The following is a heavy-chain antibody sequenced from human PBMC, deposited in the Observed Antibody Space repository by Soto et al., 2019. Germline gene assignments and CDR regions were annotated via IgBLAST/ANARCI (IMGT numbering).Heavy chain of an antibody. Sequence: LETLPLTCAVYGGSFSGYYWIWIRQPPGKGLEWIGEINHSGSTNYNPSLKSRVTISVDTSKNQFSLKLSSVTAADTAVYYCARGYMATDAFDIWGQGTMVTVSS. V-gene: IGHV4-34*01. D-gene: IGHD4-4*01. J-gene: IGHJ3*02. CDR2: INHSGST. CDR3: ARGYMATDAFDI. CDR1: GGSFSGYY.